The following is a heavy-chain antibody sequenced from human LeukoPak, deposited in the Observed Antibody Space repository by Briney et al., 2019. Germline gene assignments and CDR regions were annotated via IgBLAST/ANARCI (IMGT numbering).Heavy chain of an antibody. Sequence: PGGTLRLSCAASGFTFSSYGMSWVRQAPGKGLEWVSGISGSGTNTNYADSVKGRFTISRDNSKNTLYLQMNSLRAEDTAVYYCAKGLVGYCSSTSCYLGLDYWGQGTLVTVSS. V-gene: IGHV3-23*01. CDR3: AKGLVGYCSSTSCYLGLDY. CDR1: GFTFSSYG. CDR2: ISGSGTNT. D-gene: IGHD2-2*01. J-gene: IGHJ4*02.